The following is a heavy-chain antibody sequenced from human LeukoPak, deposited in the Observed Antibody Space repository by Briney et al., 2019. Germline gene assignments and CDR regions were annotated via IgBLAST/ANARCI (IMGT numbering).Heavy chain of an antibody. CDR2: ISGSGGST. CDR3: AKLPADYDILTGYYSYYYYYMDV. D-gene: IGHD3-9*01. Sequence: GGSLRLSCAASGFTFSSYAMSWVRQAPGKGLEWVSAISGSGGSTYYADSVKGRFTISRDNSRNTLYLQMNSLRAEDTAVYYCAKLPADYDILTGYYSYYYYYMDVWGKGTTVTVSS. V-gene: IGHV3-23*01. CDR1: GFTFSSYA. J-gene: IGHJ6*03.